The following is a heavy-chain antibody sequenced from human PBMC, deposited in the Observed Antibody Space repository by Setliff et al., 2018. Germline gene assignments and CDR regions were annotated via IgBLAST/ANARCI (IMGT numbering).Heavy chain of an antibody. V-gene: IGHV1-18*04. D-gene: IGHD3-22*01. J-gene: IGHJ4*02. Sequence: WASVKVSCKASGYTFTNSIMNWVRQAPGQGLEWMGWINNYNFNTQYAQKFQGRVTVTTDTSTTTAYMELRSLRADDTAVYYCARINFYVSSGYYYAPELWGQGTTVTVSS. CDR2: INNYNFNT. CDR1: GYTFTNSI. CDR3: ARINFYVSSGYYYAPEL.